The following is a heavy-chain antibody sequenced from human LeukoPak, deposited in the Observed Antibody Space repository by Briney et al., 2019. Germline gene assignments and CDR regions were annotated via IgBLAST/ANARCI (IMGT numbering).Heavy chain of an antibody. Sequence: GASVKVSCKASGYMFTAYYIHWVRQAPGQGLEWMGWINPTSGGTNYAQNFQGRVTITRDTSITTAYMELSGLRSDDTAAYYCATTYYYDSTGSPRHYFDYWGQGTLVTVSS. CDR2: INPTSGGT. V-gene: IGHV1-2*02. CDR1: GYMFTAYY. CDR3: ATTYYYDSTGSPRHYFDY. D-gene: IGHD3-22*01. J-gene: IGHJ4*02.